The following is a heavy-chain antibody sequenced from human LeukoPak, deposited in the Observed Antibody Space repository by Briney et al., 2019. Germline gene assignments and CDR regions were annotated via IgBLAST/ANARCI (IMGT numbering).Heavy chain of an antibody. V-gene: IGHV1-46*02. J-gene: IGHJ4*02. D-gene: IGHD6-19*01. CDR2: SGPSGGRT. CDR1: GFTFNSYY. Sequence: ASVKVSCKASGFTFNSYYMHWVRQAPGQGLEWMGMSGPSGGRTRYAQNFQGRVTMTRDTSTSTVYMELYSLTSEDTADYYCARATGKYTSGWDLYFDPWGQGTLVTVSS. CDR3: ARATGKYTSGWDLYFDP.